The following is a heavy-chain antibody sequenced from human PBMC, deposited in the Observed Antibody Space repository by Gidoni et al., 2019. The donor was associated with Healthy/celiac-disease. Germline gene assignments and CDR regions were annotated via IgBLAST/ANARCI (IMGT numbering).Heavy chain of an antibody. CDR2: ISSSSSYI. Sequence: EVQLVESGGGLVKHGGSLRLSCAASGFTFSSYSMNWVRQAPGKGLEWCSSISSSSSYIYYADSVKGRFTISRDNAKNSLYLQMNSLRAEDTAVYYCARDGTDYYGSGSYRVYNWFDPWGQGTLVTVSS. V-gene: IGHV3-21*01. CDR3: ARDGTDYYGSGSYRVYNWFDP. J-gene: IGHJ5*02. CDR1: GFTFSSYS. D-gene: IGHD3-10*01.